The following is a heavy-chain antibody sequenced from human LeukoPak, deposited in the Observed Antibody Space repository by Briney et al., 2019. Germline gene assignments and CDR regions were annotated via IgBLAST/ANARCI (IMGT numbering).Heavy chain of an antibody. CDR2: ISYDGSNK. Sequence: PGSSLRLSCAASGFTFSSYGMHWVRQAPGKGLEWVAVISYDGSNKYYADSVKGRFTTSRDNSKNTLYLQMNSLRAEDTAVYYCAKDSGWYYFDYWGQGTLVTVSS. V-gene: IGHV3-30*18. CDR3: AKDSGWYYFDY. CDR1: GFTFSSYG. J-gene: IGHJ4*02. D-gene: IGHD6-19*01.